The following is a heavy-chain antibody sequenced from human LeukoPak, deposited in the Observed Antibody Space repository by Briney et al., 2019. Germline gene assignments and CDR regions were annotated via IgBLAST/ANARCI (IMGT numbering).Heavy chain of an antibody. J-gene: IGHJ5*02. D-gene: IGHD3-22*01. V-gene: IGHV3-23*01. Sequence: GGSLRLSCAASGFTFSSYGMSWVRQAPGKGLEWVSAISGSGGSTYYADSVKGRFTISRDNSKNTLYLQMNSLRAEDTAVYYCARAPSGYYHNWFDPWGQGTLVTVSS. CDR1: GFTFSSYG. CDR3: ARAPSGYYHNWFDP. CDR2: ISGSGGST.